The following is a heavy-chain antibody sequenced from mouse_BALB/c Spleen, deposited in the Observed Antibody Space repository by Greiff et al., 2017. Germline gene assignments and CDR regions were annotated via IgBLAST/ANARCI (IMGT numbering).Heavy chain of an antibody. CDR1: GFTFSNYW. CDR2: IRLKSNNYAT. J-gene: IGHJ4*01. V-gene: IGHV6-6*02. D-gene: IGHD1-1*01. Sequence: EVKLMESGGGLVQPGGSMKLSCVASGFTFSNYWMNWVRQSPEKGLEWVAEIRLKSNNYATHYAESVKGRFTISRDDSKSSVYLQMNNLRAEDTGIYYCTRGYGRNYYAMDYWGQGTSVTVAS. CDR3: TRGYGRNYYAMDY.